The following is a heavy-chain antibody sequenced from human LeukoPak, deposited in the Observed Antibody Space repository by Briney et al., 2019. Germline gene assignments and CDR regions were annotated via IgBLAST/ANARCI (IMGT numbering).Heavy chain of an antibody. V-gene: IGHV4-59*11. J-gene: IGHJ6*03. CDR1: GGSISSHY. CDR3: AREAMVRGVIVPYYYMDV. D-gene: IGHD3-10*01. Sequence: SETLSLTCTVSGGSISSHYWSWIRQPPGKGLEWIGYIYYSGSTNYNPSLESRVTISVDTSKNQFSLKLSSVTAADTAVYYCAREAMVRGVIVPYYYMDVWGKGTTVTVSS. CDR2: IYYSGST.